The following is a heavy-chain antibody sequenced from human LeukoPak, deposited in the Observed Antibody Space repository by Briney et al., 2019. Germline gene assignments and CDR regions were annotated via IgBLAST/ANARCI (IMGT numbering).Heavy chain of an antibody. V-gene: IGHV3-30*18. Sequence: PGGSLRLSCAASGFNFSSYSLNWVRQAPGKGLGWVAVISYEGRTMYYGDSVKGRFTISRDNSRNTLFLQMNSLRPDDTAVYYCAKEGTAQISTWYDNWGQGTLVTVSS. J-gene: IGHJ4*02. CDR2: ISYEGRTM. CDR3: AKEGTAQISTWYDN. D-gene: IGHD2-2*01. CDR1: GFNFSSYS.